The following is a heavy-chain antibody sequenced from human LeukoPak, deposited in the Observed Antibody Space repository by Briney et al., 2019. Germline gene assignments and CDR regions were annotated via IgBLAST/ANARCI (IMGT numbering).Heavy chain of an antibody. CDR3: ARSSGRYSGSYLAPNEYFQH. CDR2: INPSGGST. J-gene: IGHJ1*01. Sequence: ASVKVSCKASGYTFTSYYMHWVRQAPGQGLEWMGIINPSGGSTSYAQKFQGRVTMTRDMSTSTVYMELSSLRSEDTAVYYCARSSGRYSGSYLAPNEYFQHWGQGTLVTVSS. V-gene: IGHV1-46*01. D-gene: IGHD1-26*01. CDR1: GYTFTSYY.